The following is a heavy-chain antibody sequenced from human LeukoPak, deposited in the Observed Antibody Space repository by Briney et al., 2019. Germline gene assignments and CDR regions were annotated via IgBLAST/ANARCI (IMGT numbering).Heavy chain of an antibody. J-gene: IGHJ5*02. V-gene: IGHV1-46*01. CDR2: INPSGSST. Sequence: ASVKVSCKASGYSFISHYMHWVRQAPGQGLEWMGLINPSGSSTLYAQKSQGRVTMTRDMSTTTDYMELSSLRSEDTAVYYCARDNSVGDIAWWFDPWGQGTLVTVSS. CDR1: GYSFISHY. CDR3: ARDNSVGDIAWWFDP. D-gene: IGHD3-16*02.